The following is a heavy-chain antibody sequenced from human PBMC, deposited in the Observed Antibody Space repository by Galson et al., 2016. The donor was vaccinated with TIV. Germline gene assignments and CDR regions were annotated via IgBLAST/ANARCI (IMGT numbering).Heavy chain of an antibody. Sequence: SLRLSCAASGFSVSSNYMTWVRQAPGKGLECVSVIYSGGNTYYADSVKGRFTISRDNSKSSLYLQMNSLRAEDTAVYYCASTVTGKRSYGMDVWGQGTMVTVSS. D-gene: IGHD1-20*01. CDR2: IYSGGNT. CDR3: ASTVTGKRSYGMDV. J-gene: IGHJ6*02. CDR1: GFSVSSNY. V-gene: IGHV3-53*01.